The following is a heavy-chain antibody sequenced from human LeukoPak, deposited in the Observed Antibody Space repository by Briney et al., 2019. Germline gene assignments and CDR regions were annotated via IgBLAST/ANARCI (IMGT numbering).Heavy chain of an antibody. CDR1: GYAFTGYY. CDR3: ARGKSGYSP. J-gene: IGHJ4*02. D-gene: IGHD3-22*01. Sequence: ASVKVSCKASGYAFTGYYMHWVRQAPGQGLEWMGWINPNSGGTNYAQKFRGRVIMTRDTSIGTAYMHLSRLRSDDTAVYYCARGKSGYSPWGQGTPVTVSS. V-gene: IGHV1-2*02. CDR2: INPNSGGT.